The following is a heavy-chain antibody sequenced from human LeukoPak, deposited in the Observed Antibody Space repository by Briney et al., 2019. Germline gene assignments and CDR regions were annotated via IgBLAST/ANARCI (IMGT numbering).Heavy chain of an antibody. CDR3: ARDGCSGGSCYSFDY. Sequence: GASVKVFCKASGYTFTGYYMHWVRQAPGQGLEWMGRINPNSGGTNYAQKFQGRVTMTRDTSISTAYMELSRLRSDDTAVYYCARDGCSGGSCYSFDYWGQGTLVTVSS. CDR2: INPNSGGT. CDR1: GYTFTGYY. D-gene: IGHD2-15*01. V-gene: IGHV1-2*06. J-gene: IGHJ4*02.